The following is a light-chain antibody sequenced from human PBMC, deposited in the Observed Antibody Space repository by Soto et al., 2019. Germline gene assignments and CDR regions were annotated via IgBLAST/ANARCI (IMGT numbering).Light chain of an antibody. V-gene: IGKV2-28*01. CDR2: LGS. CDR1: QSLLHSNGYNY. CDR3: MQGLQTTRT. Sequence: DIVMTQSPLSLPVTPGEPASISCRSSQSLLHSNGYNYLDWYLQKPGQSPQLLIYLGSNRASGVPDRFSGSGSGTDFTLKISRVEAEDVGVYYCMQGLQTTRTFGQGTKVEI. J-gene: IGKJ1*01.